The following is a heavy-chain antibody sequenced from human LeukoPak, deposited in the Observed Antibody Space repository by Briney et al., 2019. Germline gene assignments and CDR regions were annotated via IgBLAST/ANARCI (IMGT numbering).Heavy chain of an antibody. Sequence: SETLSLTCTVSGGSITSFYWNWIQQPAGKGLGWIGRIDTSGSTNYNPSLKSRVTMSVDTSKNQFSLRLSSVTAADTAVYYCARGQWELLRYNYIDVWGKGATVTVSS. V-gene: IGHV4-4*07. CDR1: GGSITSFY. CDR2: IDTSGST. CDR3: ARGQWELLRYNYIDV. J-gene: IGHJ6*03. D-gene: IGHD1-26*01.